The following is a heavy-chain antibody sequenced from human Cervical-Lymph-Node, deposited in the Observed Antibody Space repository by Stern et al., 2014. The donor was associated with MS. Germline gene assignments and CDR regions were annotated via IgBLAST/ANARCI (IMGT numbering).Heavy chain of an antibody. Sequence: MQLVESGAEVKKPGSSVKVSCQTSGGTFSTFAIGWVRQAPGKGLEWMGGITPLFDATNYAQKFQGRLTITADESTRTAYMELSSLRPDDTAKYYCARGDSEAPFYYFDYWGQGTLVTVSS. D-gene: IGHD2-21*01. CDR3: ARGDSEAPFYYFDY. CDR1: GGTFSTFA. V-gene: IGHV1-69*01. CDR2: ITPLFDAT. J-gene: IGHJ4*02.